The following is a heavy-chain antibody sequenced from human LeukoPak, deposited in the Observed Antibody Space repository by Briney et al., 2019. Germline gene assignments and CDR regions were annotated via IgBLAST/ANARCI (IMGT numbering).Heavy chain of an antibody. V-gene: IGHV3-30-3*01. J-gene: IGHJ4*02. D-gene: IGHD6-19*01. CDR1: GFTFSGSA. CDR3: ARGAIAVVRLDAAFVDY. CDR2: ISYDGSNK. Sequence: GGSLRLSCAASGFTFSGSAMHWVRQAPGKGLEWVAVISYDGSNKYYADSVKGRFTISRDNSKNTLYLQMNSLRAEDTAVYYCARGAIAVVRLDAAFVDYWGQGTLVTVSS.